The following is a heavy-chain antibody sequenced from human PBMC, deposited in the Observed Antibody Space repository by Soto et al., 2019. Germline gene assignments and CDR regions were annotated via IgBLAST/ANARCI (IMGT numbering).Heavy chain of an antibody. CDR1: GFTFSNYA. Sequence: EVQLLDSGGGLVQPGGSLRLSCAASGFTFSNYAMSWVRQAPGKGLEWVSTISGNGGSTYYADSVKARFTISRDNSKNMLFLQINSLRDDDSAVYYCAKRPASIITFDYWGQGTPVTVSS. D-gene: IGHD2-2*01. CDR3: AKRPASIITFDY. CDR2: ISGNGGST. V-gene: IGHV3-23*01. J-gene: IGHJ4*02.